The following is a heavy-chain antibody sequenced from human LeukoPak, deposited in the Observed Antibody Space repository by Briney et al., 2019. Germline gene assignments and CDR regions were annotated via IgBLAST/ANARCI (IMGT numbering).Heavy chain of an antibody. CDR3: ARRLSFIAASAASDY. D-gene: IGHD6-6*01. V-gene: IGHV5-51*01. CDR2: IHPGNSET. Sequence: GESLKISCKGSGYSFSSYWIAWVRRMPGKGLEWMGIIHPGNSETTYNPSFRGQVTMSADKSISTAYLQWSSLEASDTAMYYCARRLSFIAASAASDYWGQGTLVTVSS. J-gene: IGHJ4*02. CDR1: GYSFSSYW.